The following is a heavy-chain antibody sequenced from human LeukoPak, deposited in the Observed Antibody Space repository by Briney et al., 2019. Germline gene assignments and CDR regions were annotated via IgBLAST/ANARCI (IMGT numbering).Heavy chain of an antibody. CDR3: VRDGRAYSGSSAYFDY. CDR2: IESGGTT. V-gene: IGHV3-66*01. D-gene: IGHD6-6*01. CDR1: EFTSSSYS. Sequence: GGSLRLSCADSEFTSSSYSMTWVRQAPGRGLEWASIIESGGTTYYAESVKGRFTISRDTSENTLYLQMNSLRVEDTAVYYCVRDGRAYSGSSAYFDYWGQGNLVTVSS. J-gene: IGHJ4*02.